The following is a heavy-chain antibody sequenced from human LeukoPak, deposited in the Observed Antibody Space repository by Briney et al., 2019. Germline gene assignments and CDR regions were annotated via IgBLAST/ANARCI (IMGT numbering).Heavy chain of an antibody. J-gene: IGHJ4*02. CDR2: ISGPGGST. V-gene: IGHV3-23*01. CDR1: GFTFSSYV. D-gene: IGHD2/OR15-2a*01. CDR3: AKAPQGYNSYALPAN. Sequence: GGSLRLSCAASGFTFSSYVMSWVRQAPGKGLEWVSAISGPGGSTYYADSVKGRFTISRDNSKNTLYLQMNSLRVEDTAIYYCAKAPQGYNSYALPANWGQGTLVTVSS.